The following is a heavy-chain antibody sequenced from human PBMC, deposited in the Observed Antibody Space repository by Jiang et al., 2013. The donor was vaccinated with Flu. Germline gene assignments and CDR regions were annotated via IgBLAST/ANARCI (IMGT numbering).Heavy chain of an antibody. Sequence: GLVKPSETLSLTCTVSGGSIRSSSYYWGWIRQPPGKGLEWIGSIYYSGSTHYNPSLKSRVTISADTSKNQFSLKLSSMTAADTAMYYCARHQAAGDEYYQYATDVWGQGTTVIVSS. V-gene: IGHV4-39*07. CDR3: ARHQAAGDEYYQYATDV. J-gene: IGHJ6*02. CDR2: IYYSGST. CDR1: GGSIRSSSYY. D-gene: IGHD6-13*01.